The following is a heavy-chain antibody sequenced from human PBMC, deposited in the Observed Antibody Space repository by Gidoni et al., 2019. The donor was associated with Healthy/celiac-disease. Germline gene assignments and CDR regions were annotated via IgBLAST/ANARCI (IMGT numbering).Heavy chain of an antibody. Sequence: QVQLQESGPGLVKPSETLSLTCTVSGCSISSYYWSWNRQPPGKGLEWIGYIYYSGSTNYNPSLKSRVTISVDTSKNQFSLKLSSVTAADTAVYYCARTTVTAYYYYYMDVWGKGTTVTVSS. CDR3: ARTTVTAYYYYYMDV. V-gene: IGHV4-59*01. D-gene: IGHD4-17*01. J-gene: IGHJ6*03. CDR1: GCSISSYY. CDR2: IYYSGST.